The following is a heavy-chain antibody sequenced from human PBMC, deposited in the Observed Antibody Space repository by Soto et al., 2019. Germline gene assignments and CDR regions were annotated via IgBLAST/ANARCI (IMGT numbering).Heavy chain of an antibody. D-gene: IGHD6-19*01. CDR3: ARGFIAVAGTMIDY. Sequence: ASVKVSCKASGYTFTSYAMHWVRQAPGQRLEWMGWINAGNGNTKYSQKFQGRVTITRDTSASTAYMELSSLRSEDTAVYYCARGFIAVAGTMIDYWGQGTLVTVS. V-gene: IGHV1-3*01. J-gene: IGHJ4*02. CDR1: GYTFTSYA. CDR2: INAGNGNT.